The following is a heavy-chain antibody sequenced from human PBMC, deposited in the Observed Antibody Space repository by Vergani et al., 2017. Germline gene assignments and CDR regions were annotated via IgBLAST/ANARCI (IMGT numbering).Heavy chain of an antibody. J-gene: IGHJ4*02. V-gene: IGHV3-30*02. CDR1: ELTLSNYD. Sequence: QVQLVESGGGVVHRGGSLRLSCATSELTLSNYDMQGIRQGPGKGLEFVAFIQFDGSNQYYADSVKGRFTLSRDFSKNTLYLQMNSLRTDDTATYYCAKHFRGWGIDYWGQGTQVIVSS. CDR2: IQFDGSNQ. D-gene: IGHD3-16*01. CDR3: AKHFRGWGIDY.